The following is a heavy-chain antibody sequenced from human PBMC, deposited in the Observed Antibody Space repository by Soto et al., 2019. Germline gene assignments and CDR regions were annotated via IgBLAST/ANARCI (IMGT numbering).Heavy chain of an antibody. D-gene: IGHD5-18*01. Sequence: QVQLVQSGAEVKKPGSSVKVSCKASGGAFSSYAISWVRQAPGQGLEWMGGNLPLFNISNYAQKFQGRVTITADEPTSTAYMDLSNLTSEDTGVYDCARRRLGYGFWYFDLWGRGTLITVSS. V-gene: IGHV1-69*01. J-gene: IGHJ2*01. CDR1: GGAFSSYA. CDR3: ARRRLGYGFWYFDL. CDR2: NLPLFNIS.